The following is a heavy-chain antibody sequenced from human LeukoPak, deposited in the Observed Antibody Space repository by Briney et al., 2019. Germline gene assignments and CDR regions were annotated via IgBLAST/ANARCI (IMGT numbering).Heavy chain of an antibody. J-gene: IGHJ3*02. CDR3: AREGGLPQDAWAFGI. CDR2: IKQDGSEK. D-gene: IGHD2-15*01. Sequence: GGSLRLSCAASGFTFSSYWMSWVRQAPGKGLEWVANIKQDGSEKYYVDSVKGRFTISRDNAKNSLYLQMNSLRAEDTAVYYCAREGGLPQDAWAFGIWGQGTMVTVSS. CDR1: GFTFSSYW. V-gene: IGHV3-7*01.